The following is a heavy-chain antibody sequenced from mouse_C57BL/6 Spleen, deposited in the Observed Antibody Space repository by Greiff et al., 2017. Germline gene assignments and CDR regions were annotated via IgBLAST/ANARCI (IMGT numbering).Heavy chain of an antibody. V-gene: IGHV1-26*01. Sequence: EVKVVESGPELVKPGASVKISCKASGYTFTDYYMNWVKQSHGKSLEWIGDINPNNGGTSYNQKFKGKATLTVDKSSSTAYMELRSLTSEDSAVYYCARRGLRQNFDVWGTGTTVTVSS. CDR3: ARRGLRQNFDV. CDR2: INPNNGGT. J-gene: IGHJ1*03. CDR1: GYTFTDYY. D-gene: IGHD2-4*01.